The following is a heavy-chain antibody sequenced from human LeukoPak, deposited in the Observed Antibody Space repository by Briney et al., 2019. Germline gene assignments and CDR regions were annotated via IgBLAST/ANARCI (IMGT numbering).Heavy chain of an antibody. J-gene: IGHJ5*02. D-gene: IGHD1-26*01. Sequence: SVKVSCKASGGTFISYAISWVRQAPGQGLEWMGGIIPIFGTANYAQKFQGRVTITADESTSTAYMELSSLRSEDTAVYYCARDPGELAGNWFDPWGQGTLVTVSS. CDR3: ARDPGELAGNWFDP. CDR2: IIPIFGTA. V-gene: IGHV1-69*13. CDR1: GGTFISYA.